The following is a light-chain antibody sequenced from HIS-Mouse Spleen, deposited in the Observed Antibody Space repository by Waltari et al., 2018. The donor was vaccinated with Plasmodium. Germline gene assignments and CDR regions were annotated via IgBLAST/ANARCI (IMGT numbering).Light chain of an antibody. Sequence: EIVMTQSPATLSVSPGERATLSCRASPSVSSNLAWYQQKPGQAPRLLIYGASTRATGIPARFSGCGSGTEFTLTISSLQSEDFAVYYCQQYNNWSFTFGPGTKVDIK. CDR2: GAS. V-gene: IGKV3-15*01. J-gene: IGKJ3*01. CDR3: QQYNNWSFT. CDR1: PSVSSN.